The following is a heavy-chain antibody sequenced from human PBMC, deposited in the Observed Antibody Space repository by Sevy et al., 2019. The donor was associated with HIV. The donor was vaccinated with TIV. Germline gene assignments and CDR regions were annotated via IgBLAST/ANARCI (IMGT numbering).Heavy chain of an antibody. V-gene: IGHV3-9*01. CDR2: ISWNSGSI. CDR1: GFTFDDYA. Sequence: GGSLRLSCAASGFTFDDYAMHWVRQAPGKGLEWVSGISWNSGSIGYADSVKGRFTISRDNAKNSLYLQMKSLRAEDTALYYCAKLPPPYYYDSSGYSSGDAFDIWGQGTMVTVSS. D-gene: IGHD3-22*01. CDR3: AKLPPPYYYDSSGYSSGDAFDI. J-gene: IGHJ3*02.